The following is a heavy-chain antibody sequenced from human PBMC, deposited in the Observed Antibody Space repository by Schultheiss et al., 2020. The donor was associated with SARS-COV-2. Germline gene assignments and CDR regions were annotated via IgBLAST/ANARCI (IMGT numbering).Heavy chain of an antibody. CDR2: IYHSGST. CDR3: ARDGRPRGPRPIPQGGYYGSWIRQPPGKGLEWIGEIYHSGSTYY. V-gene: IGHV4-34*01. CDR1: GGSFSGYY. J-gene: IGHJ6*03. Sequence: SETLSLTCAVYGGSFSGYYWSWIRQPPGKGLEWIGEIYHSGSTYYNPSLKSRVTISVDTSKNQFSLKLSSVTAADTAVYYCARDGRPRGPRPIPQGGYYGSWIRQPPGKGLEWIGEIYHSGSTYY. D-gene: IGHD1-26*01.